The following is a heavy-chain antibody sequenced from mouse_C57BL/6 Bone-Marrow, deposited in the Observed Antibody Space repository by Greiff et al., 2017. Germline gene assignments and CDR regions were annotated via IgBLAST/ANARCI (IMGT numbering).Heavy chain of an antibody. CDR2: IWSGGST. CDR3: ARRRDYGSHYAMDY. Sequence: QVQLKESGPGLVQPSQSLSITCTVSGFSLTSYGVHWVRQSPGKGLEWLGVIWSGGSTDYNAAFISRLSISKDNSKSQVFFKMNSLQADDTAIYYCARRRDYGSHYAMDYWGQGTSVTVSS. D-gene: IGHD1-1*01. J-gene: IGHJ4*01. V-gene: IGHV2-2*01. CDR1: GFSLTSYG.